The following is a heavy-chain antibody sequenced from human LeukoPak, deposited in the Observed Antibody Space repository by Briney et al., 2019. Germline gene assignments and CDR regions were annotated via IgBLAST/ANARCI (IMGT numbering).Heavy chain of an antibody. J-gene: IGHJ4*02. Sequence: PGGSLRLSCAASGFTFSSYAMSWVRQAPGKGLEWVSAISGSGGSTYYADSVKGRFTISRDNSKNTLYLQTNSLRAEDTAVYYCAKECYGDYLPSVDYWGQGTLVTVSS. CDR3: AKECYGDYLPSVDY. CDR2: ISGSGGST. V-gene: IGHV3-23*01. CDR1: GFTFSSYA. D-gene: IGHD4-17*01.